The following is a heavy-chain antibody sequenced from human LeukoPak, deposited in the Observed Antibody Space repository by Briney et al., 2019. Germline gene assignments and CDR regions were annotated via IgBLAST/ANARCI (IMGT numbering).Heavy chain of an antibody. D-gene: IGHD2-2*01. J-gene: IGHJ4*02. V-gene: IGHV3-48*03. CDR2: ISSSGSTI. CDR3: ARKYLPAASDY. CDR1: GFTFSSYE. Sequence: GGSLRLSCAASGFTFSSYEMNWVRQAPGKGLEWVSYISSSGSTIYYADSVKGRFTISRDNAKNSLYLQMNSLRAEDTAVYYCARKYLPAASDYWGQGTLVTVSS.